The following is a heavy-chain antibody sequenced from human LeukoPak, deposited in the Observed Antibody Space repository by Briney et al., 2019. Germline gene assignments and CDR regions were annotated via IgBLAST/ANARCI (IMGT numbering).Heavy chain of an antibody. CDR1: GYTFTGYY. CDR2: INPNSGGT. CDR3: ARALSSSSWSDY. D-gene: IGHD6-13*01. Sequence: ASVTVSCKASGYTFTGYYMHWVRQAPGQGLEWMGWINPNSGGTNYAQKFQGRVTMTRDTSISTAYMELSRLRSDDTAVYYCARALSSSSWSDYWGQGTLVTVS. J-gene: IGHJ4*02. V-gene: IGHV1-2*02.